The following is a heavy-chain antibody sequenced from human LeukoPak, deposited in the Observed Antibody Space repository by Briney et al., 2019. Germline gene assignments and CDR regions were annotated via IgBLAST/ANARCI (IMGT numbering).Heavy chain of an antibody. CDR2: IIPIFGTA. D-gene: IGHD2-21*01. V-gene: IGHV1-69*06. Sequence: SVKVSCKASGGTFSSYAISWVRQAPGQGLEWMGGIIPIFGTANYAQKFQGRVTITADKSTSTAYMELSSLRSEDTAVYYRALEFRGRQYGSPNWFDPWGQGTLVTVSS. CDR1: GGTFSSYA. CDR3: ALEFRGRQYGSPNWFDP. J-gene: IGHJ5*02.